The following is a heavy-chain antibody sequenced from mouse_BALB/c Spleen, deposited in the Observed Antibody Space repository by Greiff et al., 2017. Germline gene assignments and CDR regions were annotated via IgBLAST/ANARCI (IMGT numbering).Heavy chain of an antibody. CDR1: GYSITSDYA. CDR2: ISYSGST. D-gene: IGHD6-5*01. V-gene: IGHV3-2*02. CDR3: ARGLNAMDY. Sequence: EVQLVESGPGLVKPSQSLSLTCTVTGYSITSDYAWNWIRQFPGNKLEWMGYISYSGSTSYNPSLKSRISITRDTSKNQFFLQLNSVTTEDTATYYCARGLNAMDYWGQGTSVTVSS. J-gene: IGHJ4*01.